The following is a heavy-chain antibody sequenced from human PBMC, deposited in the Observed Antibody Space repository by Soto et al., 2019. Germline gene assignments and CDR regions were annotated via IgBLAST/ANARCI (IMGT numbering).Heavy chain of an antibody. CDR1: GYTFTKFH. D-gene: IGHD3-22*01. Sequence: QVQLIQFGAEVKKPGASVKVSCRASGYTFTKFHIHWVRQAPGQGLEWMGMIDPSGGVTRDAQRFQGGISMTSGSATSSVYTELRGLSLEDTAGYYGAGVEIGHDNYETSGYYFDLWGPGTLVTVSS. J-gene: IGHJ4*02. CDR3: AGVEIGHDNYETSGYYFDL. CDR2: IDPSGGVT. V-gene: IGHV1-46*01.